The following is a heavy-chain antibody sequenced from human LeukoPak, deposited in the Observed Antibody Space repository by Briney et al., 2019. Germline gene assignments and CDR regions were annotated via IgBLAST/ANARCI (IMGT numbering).Heavy chain of an antibody. V-gene: IGHV1-69*04. CDR3: AREEEKVVAGPHFDY. CDR1: GGTFSSYA. CDR2: IIPIFGIA. J-gene: IGHJ4*02. Sequence: SVKVSCKASGGTFSSYAISWVRQAPGQGLEWMGRIIPIFGIANYAQKFQGRVTITADKSTSTAYMELSSLRSEDMAVYYCAREEEKVVAGPHFDYWGQGTLVTVSS. D-gene: IGHD6-19*01.